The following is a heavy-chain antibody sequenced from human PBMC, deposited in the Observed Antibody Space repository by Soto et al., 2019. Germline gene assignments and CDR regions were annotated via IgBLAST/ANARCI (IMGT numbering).Heavy chain of an antibody. D-gene: IGHD1-26*01. CDR1: GGSFSGYY. J-gene: IGHJ4*02. CDR2: INHSGST. Sequence: QVQIQQWSAGLLKPSETLSLTCAVYGGSFSGYYWSWIRQPPGKGLEWIGEINHSGSTNYNPSLKSRVTISVDTSKNQFSLKLSSVTAADTAVYYCATPRGSGSYYFDYWGQGTLVTVSS. V-gene: IGHV4-34*01. CDR3: ATPRGSGSYYFDY.